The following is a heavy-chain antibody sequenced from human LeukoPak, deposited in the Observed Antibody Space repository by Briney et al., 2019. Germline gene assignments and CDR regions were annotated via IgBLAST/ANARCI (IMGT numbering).Heavy chain of an antibody. CDR1: GGSISSSSYY. CDR2: IYYSGST. V-gene: IGHV4-39*01. CDR3: ARHFPGVAVAGYYFDY. Sequence: SETLSLTCTVSGGSISSSSYYWGWIRQPPGRGLEWIGSIYYSGSTYYNPSLKSRVTISVDTSKNQFSLKLSSVTAADTAVYYCARHFPGVAVAGYYFDYWGQGTLVTVSS. J-gene: IGHJ4*02. D-gene: IGHD6-19*01.